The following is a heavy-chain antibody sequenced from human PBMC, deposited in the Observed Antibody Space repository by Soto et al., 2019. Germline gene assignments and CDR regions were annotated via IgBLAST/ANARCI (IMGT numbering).Heavy chain of an antibody. CDR3: ANCHIYGGDAYFAY. V-gene: IGHV1-46*01. CDR1: GYTFTHYY. Sequence: QVQLVQSGAALRKPGASVKLSCQASGYTFTHYYIHWVRQAPGQGLEWLAIINPDTGTTSYAQTFQGRVTLTTDTSASTVYLELSGLAAEDTAVYYCANCHIYGGDAYFAYWGQGPLVTVSS. D-gene: IGHD4-17*01. CDR2: INPDTGTT. J-gene: IGHJ4*02.